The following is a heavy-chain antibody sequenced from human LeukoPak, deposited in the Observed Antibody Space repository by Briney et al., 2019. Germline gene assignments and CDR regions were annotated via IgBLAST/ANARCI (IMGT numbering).Heavy chain of an antibody. D-gene: IGHD6-13*01. CDR1: GYTFTSYY. Sequence: ASVKVSCKASGYTFTSYYMHRVRQAPGQGLEWMGIINPSGGSTSYAQKFQGRVTMTRDTSTSTVHMELSSLRSEDTAVYYCARTYRIAAAGNNFDYWGQGTLVTVSS. V-gene: IGHV1-46*01. CDR3: ARTYRIAAAGNNFDY. J-gene: IGHJ4*02. CDR2: INPSGGST.